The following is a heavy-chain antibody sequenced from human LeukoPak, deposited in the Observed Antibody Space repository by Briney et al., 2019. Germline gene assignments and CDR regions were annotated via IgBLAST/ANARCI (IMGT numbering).Heavy chain of an antibody. CDR3: ARLWREQQVPNYGMDV. CDR2: FDPSDSYT. Sequence: GESLKISCKGSGYSFTSYWISWVRQMPGKDLEWMGRFDPSDSYTNYSPSFQGHVTISADKSISTAYLQWSSLKASDTAMYYCARLWREQQVPNYGMDVWGQGTTVTVSS. CDR1: GYSFTSYW. J-gene: IGHJ6*02. V-gene: IGHV5-10-1*01. D-gene: IGHD6-13*01.